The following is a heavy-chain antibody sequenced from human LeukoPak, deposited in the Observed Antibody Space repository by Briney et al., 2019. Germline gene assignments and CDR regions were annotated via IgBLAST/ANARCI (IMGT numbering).Heavy chain of an antibody. CDR2: IYHSGST. Sequence: SGTLSLTCAISGGAISSSNWWNWVRQPPGKGLEWIGEIYHSGSTNYNPSLKSRVTISVDNSKNQFSLKLSSVTAADRAVYYCARVGDSSGYYKGFDIWGQGTMVTVSS. CDR1: GGAISSSNW. CDR3: ARVGDSSGYYKGFDI. J-gene: IGHJ3*02. D-gene: IGHD3-22*01. V-gene: IGHV4-4*02.